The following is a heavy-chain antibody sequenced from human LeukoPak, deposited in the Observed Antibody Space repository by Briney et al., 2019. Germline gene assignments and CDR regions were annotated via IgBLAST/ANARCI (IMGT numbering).Heavy chain of an antibody. J-gene: IGHJ4*02. Sequence: GGSLRLSCAASEFTFSSYTMHWVRQAPGKGLEWVAVITYAGSDKYYADSVKGRFTISRDNSKNTLYLQMNTLRAEDATMYYCARAPSGYYPYFDYWGQGTLVTVSS. CDR1: EFTFSSYT. V-gene: IGHV3-30*04. CDR3: ARAPSGYYPYFDY. CDR2: ITYAGSDK. D-gene: IGHD3-3*01.